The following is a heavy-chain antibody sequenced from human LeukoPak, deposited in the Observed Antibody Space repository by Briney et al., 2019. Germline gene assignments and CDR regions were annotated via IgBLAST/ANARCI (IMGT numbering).Heavy chain of an antibody. J-gene: IGHJ4*02. CDR1: GFTVSGNY. CDR2: IYSGGTT. Sequence: GGSLRLSCAVSGFTVSGNYMSWVRQAPGKGLEWVSLIYSGGTTYYADSVKGRFTISRDNSKNTLYLQMNSLRAEDTAVYYCASHSGSYQGVDYWGQGTLVTVSS. D-gene: IGHD1-26*01. CDR3: ASHSGSYQGVDY. V-gene: IGHV3-53*01.